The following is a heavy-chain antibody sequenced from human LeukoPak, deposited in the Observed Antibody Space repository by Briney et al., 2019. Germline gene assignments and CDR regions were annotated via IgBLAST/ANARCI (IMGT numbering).Heavy chain of an antibody. D-gene: IGHD6-13*01. CDR1: GFTFSSCR. CDR3: ASRIAAAGDPFDY. CDR2: INSDGSST. J-gene: IGHJ4*02. V-gene: IGHV3-74*01. Sequence: GGSLRLSCAASGFTFSSCRMHWVRQAPGKGLVWVSRINSDGSSTNYADSVKGRFTISRDNAKNTLYLQMNSLRAEDTAVYYCASRIAAAGDPFDYWGQGTLVTVSS.